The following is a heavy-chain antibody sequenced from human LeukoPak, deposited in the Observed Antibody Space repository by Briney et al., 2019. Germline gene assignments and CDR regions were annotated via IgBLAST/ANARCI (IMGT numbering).Heavy chain of an antibody. J-gene: IGHJ4*02. CDR2: IDTSGST. V-gene: IGHV4-61*02. CDR1: GDSIIIGSYY. CDR3: ASSPRNYYYGSIDY. Sequence: SETLSLTCTVSGDSIIIGSYYWSWIRQPAGKGLEWIGRIDTSGSTNYNPSLKSRVRMSVDTAKKQFSLKLSSVTAADTAVYYCASSPRNYYYGSIDYWGQGILVPVSS. D-gene: IGHD3-10*01.